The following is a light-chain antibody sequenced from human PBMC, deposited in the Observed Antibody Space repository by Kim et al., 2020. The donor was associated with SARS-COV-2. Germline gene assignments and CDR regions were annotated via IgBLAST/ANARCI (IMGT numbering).Light chain of an antibody. Sequence: QAVVTQEPSLTVSPGGTVTLTCTSSTGIVTRGYYPNWFQQKPGQAPRALIYSTTNKYSWTPARFSGSLLGDKAALTLSGVQPEDEAEYYCLLYYLGAWFFGGGTKLTVL. CDR1: TGIVTRGYY. CDR3: LLYYLGAWF. V-gene: IGLV7-43*01. J-gene: IGLJ2*01. CDR2: STT.